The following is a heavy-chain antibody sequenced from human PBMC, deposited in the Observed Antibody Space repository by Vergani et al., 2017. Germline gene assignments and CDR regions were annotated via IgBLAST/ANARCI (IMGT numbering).Heavy chain of an antibody. CDR2: IYASGLS. Sequence: QVQLQESGPGLVKPSQTLSLTCTVSGASISSGSKYWSWSRQPAGKGLEWIGRIYASGLSNDNPSLKSRVSISVDTSKYQLSLKLSSLTAADTAVYYCARGVSGGHDYGGQGTLVTVSS. V-gene: IGHV4-61*02. J-gene: IGHJ4*02. CDR1: GASISSGSKY. D-gene: IGHD4-23*01. CDR3: ARGVSGGHDY.